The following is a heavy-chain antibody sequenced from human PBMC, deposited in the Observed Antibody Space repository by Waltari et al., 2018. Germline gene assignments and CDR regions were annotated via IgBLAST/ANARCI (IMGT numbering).Heavy chain of an antibody. V-gene: IGHV3-48*03. D-gene: IGHD3-3*01. CDR1: GFTFSSYE. Sequence: EVQLVESGGGLVPPGGSLRLSCAASGFTFSSYEMNWVRQAPGKGLEWVAYISSSGSTIYYADSVKGRFTISRDNAKNSLYLQMNSLRAEDTAVYYCARDGSYDFWSGYYSPFDYWGQGTLVTVSS. CDR2: ISSSGSTI. J-gene: IGHJ4*02. CDR3: ARDGSYDFWSGYYSPFDY.